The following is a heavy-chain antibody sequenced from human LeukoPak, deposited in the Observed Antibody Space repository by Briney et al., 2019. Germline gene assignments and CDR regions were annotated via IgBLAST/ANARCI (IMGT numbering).Heavy chain of an antibody. CDR1: GFTFSSYA. V-gene: IGHV3-23*01. Sequence: GGSLRLSCAASGFTFSSYAMSWVRQAPGKGLEWVSAISGSGGSTYYAGSVKGRFTISRDNSKNTLYLQMNSLRAEDTAVYYCAPRPNYGAPFNPSKDNWFDPWGQGTLVTVSS. CDR2: ISGSGGST. D-gene: IGHD4/OR15-4a*01. J-gene: IGHJ5*02. CDR3: APRPNYGAPFNPSKDNWFDP.